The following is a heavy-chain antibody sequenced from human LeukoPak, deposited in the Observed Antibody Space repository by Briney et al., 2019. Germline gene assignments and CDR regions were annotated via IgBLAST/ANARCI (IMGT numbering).Heavy chain of an antibody. J-gene: IGHJ6*02. CDR2: ISSSGSTI. CDR1: GFTFSSYE. CDR3: AREGVINSGYDPYYYYGMDV. D-gene: IGHD5-12*01. Sequence: GRSLRLSCAASGFTFSSYEMNWVRQAPGKGLEWASYISSSGSTIYYAESVKGRFTISTDNAKNSLYLQMNSLSAEDTAVYYCAREGVINSGYDPYYYYGMDVWGQGTTVTVSS. V-gene: IGHV3-48*03.